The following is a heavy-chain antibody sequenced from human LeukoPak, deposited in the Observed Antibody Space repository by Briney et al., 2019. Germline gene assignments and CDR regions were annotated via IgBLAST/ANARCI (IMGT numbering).Heavy chain of an antibody. CDR2: INPNSGGT. CDR3: ATADCSGGSCYSSYFDY. CDR1: GYIFTNYG. J-gene: IGHJ4*02. D-gene: IGHD2-15*01. V-gene: IGHV1-2*02. Sequence: ASVKVSCKASGYIFTNYGISWVRQAPGQGLEWMGWINPNSGGTNYAQKFQGRVIMTRDTSISTVYMELSRLRSDDTAVYYCATADCSGGSCYSSYFDYWGQGTLGTVSS.